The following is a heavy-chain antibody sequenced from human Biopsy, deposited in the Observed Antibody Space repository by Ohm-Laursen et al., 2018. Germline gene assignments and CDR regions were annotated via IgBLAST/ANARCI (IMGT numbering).Heavy chain of an antibody. D-gene: IGHD2/OR15-2a*01. CDR1: GGSISGYY. J-gene: IGHJ6*02. V-gene: IGHV4-59*01. Sequence: PGTLSLTCAVSGGSISGYYWSWIRQPPGKGLEWIGYIYYSGSTNYNPSLKSRVTISVDTSKNQFSLRLNSVTAADTAVYYCARATNSTGWPYYYFYGMDVWGQGTTVTVSS. CDR3: ARATNSTGWPYYYFYGMDV. CDR2: IYYSGST.